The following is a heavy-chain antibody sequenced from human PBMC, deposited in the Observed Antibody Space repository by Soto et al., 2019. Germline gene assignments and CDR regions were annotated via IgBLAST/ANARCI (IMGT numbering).Heavy chain of an antibody. CDR2: IYYSGST. V-gene: IGHV4-31*03. CDR1: GGSISSGGYY. CDR3: ARNHFRPYFGY. J-gene: IGHJ4*02. Sequence: QVQLQESGPGLVKPSQTLSLTCTVSGGSISSGGYYWSWIRQHPGKGLEWIGYIYYSGSTYYNPSLNTRVTLSVDTAKNHFSLKLSPVTAADTAVYYCARNHFRPYFGYWGQGTLVTVSS.